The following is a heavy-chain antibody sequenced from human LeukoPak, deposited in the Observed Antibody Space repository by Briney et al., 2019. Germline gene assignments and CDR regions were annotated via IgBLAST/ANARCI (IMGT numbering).Heavy chain of an antibody. CDR1: GYTFSSYA. CDR3: AKEILTGYYLDY. Sequence: PGGSLRLSCAASGYTFSSYAMHWVRQAPGKGPEWVAVISYDGSNKYYADSVKGRFTISRDNAKNTPYLQMNSLRAEDTAVYYCAKEILTGYYLDYWGQGTLVTVSS. CDR2: ISYDGSNK. J-gene: IGHJ4*02. D-gene: IGHD3-9*01. V-gene: IGHV3-30*04.